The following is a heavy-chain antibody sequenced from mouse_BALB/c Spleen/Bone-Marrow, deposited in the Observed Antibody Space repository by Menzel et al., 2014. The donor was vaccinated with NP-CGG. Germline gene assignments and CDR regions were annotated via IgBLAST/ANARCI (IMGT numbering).Heavy chain of an antibody. D-gene: IGHD1-2*01. CDR1: GFTFTDYY. CDR2: IRNKANGYTT. V-gene: IGHV7-3*02. Sequence: EVKVEESGGGLVQPGVSLRLSCATSGFTFTDYYMNWVRQPPGKALEWLGFIRNKANGYTTEYSASVKGRFTISRDNSQTILYLQMNTLRSEDSATYYCARSPTATHYAMDYWGQGTSVTVSS. CDR3: ARSPTATHYAMDY. J-gene: IGHJ4*01.